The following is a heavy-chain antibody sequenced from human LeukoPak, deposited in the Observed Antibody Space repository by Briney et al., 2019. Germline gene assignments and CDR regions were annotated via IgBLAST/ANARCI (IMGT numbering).Heavy chain of an antibody. J-gene: IGHJ6*02. CDR3: ARDLSLVRYPYGMDV. D-gene: IGHD6-13*01. CDR2: IKHDGSNK. Sequence: GGSLRLSCAASGFIFTNYFMSWVRQAPGKGLEWVASIKHDGSNKYYADSVKGRFTISRDNSKNTLYLQMNSLRAEDTAVYYCARDLSLVRYPYGMDVWGQGTTVTVSS. CDR1: GFIFTNYF. V-gene: IGHV3-7*01.